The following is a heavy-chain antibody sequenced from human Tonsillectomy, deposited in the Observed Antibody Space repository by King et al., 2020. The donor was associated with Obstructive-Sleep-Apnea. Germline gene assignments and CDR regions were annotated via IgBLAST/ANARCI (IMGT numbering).Heavy chain of an antibody. D-gene: IGHD4-17*01. CDR3: AKDPHDYGDYEGPLDY. CDR1: GFTFRSYA. Sequence: VQLVESGRGLIQPGGSLRLSCAASGFTFRSYAMGWVRQGPGKGLEWVSGISGSGTSTFYADSVKGRFAISRDNSKNTLYLQMNSLRAEDTAVYYCAKDPHDYGDYEGPLDYWGQGTLVTVSS. J-gene: IGHJ4*02. CDR2: ISGSGTST. V-gene: IGHV3-23*04.